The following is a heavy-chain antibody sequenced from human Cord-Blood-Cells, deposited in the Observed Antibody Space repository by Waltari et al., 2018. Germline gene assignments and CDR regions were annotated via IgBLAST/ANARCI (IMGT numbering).Heavy chain of an antibody. Sequence: VQLVQSGAEVKKPGSSVKVSCKASGGTFSSYAISWVRQAPRQGPEWMGGNLPIFGTANYAQTVQGRVTITADEATSRACMELSSLRSEDTAVYYCARDLPDPYWGGDCYYYFDYWGQGTLVTVSS. CDR1: GGTFSSYA. CDR2: NLPIFGTA. D-gene: IGHD2-21*01. CDR3: ARDLPDPYWGGDCYYYFDY. J-gene: IGHJ4*02. V-gene: IGHV1-69*01.